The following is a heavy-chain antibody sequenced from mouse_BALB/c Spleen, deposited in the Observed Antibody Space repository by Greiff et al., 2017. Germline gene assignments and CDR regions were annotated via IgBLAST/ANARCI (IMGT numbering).Heavy chain of an antibody. Sequence: EVKLMESGPELVKPGASVKISCKASGYTFTDYNMHWVKQSHGKSLEWIGYIYPYNGGTGYNQKFKSKATLTVDNSSSTAYMELRSLTSEDSAVYYCASSAYDGYSRFAYWGQGTLVTVSA. CDR1: GYTFTDYN. J-gene: IGHJ3*01. D-gene: IGHD2-3*01. V-gene: IGHV1S29*02. CDR3: ASSAYDGYSRFAY. CDR2: IYPYNGGT.